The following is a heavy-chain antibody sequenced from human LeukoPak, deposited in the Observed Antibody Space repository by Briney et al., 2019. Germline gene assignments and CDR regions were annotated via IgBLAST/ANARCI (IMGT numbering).Heavy chain of an antibody. J-gene: IGHJ4*02. Sequence: SETLSLTCTVSGGSISSGYYWGWIRQSPGKGLEWIGSIYHTGSTYYNPSLKSRLTISVDTSKNQFSLKLSSVTAADTAVYYCAKTRDDLLVGHIDYWGQGTLVTVSS. V-gene: IGHV4-38-2*02. D-gene: IGHD3/OR15-3a*01. CDR2: IYHTGST. CDR1: GGSISSGYY. CDR3: AKTRDDLLVGHIDY.